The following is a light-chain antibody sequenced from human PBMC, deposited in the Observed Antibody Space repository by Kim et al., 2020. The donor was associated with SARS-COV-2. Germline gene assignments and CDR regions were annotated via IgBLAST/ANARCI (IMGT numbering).Light chain of an antibody. J-gene: IGKJ1*01. V-gene: IGKV1-39*01. CDR3: QQSYSFPRT. CDR2: KTS. Sequence: DIQMTQSPSSLSASVGDRVTITCRASQSVSGWLNWYQQKPGRAPHLLVYKTSTLQTGVPPRFSGSGSGTDFTLTISSLQPEEFAAYYCQQSYSFPRTFGQGTKVDIK. CDR1: QSVSGW.